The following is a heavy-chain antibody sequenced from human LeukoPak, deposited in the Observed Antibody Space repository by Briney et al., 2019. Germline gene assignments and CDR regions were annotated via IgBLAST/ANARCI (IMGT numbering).Heavy chain of an antibody. CDR2: IKHDGSEK. CDR1: GFSFSSYW. D-gene: IGHD3-3*01. J-gene: IGHJ4*02. Sequence: GGSLRLSCAASGFSFSSYWMSWVRQAPGKGLEWVASIKHDGSEKYYVDSVRGRFTISRDNTKNLLYLQMSSLRAEDTAVYYCATDRGWRTSGYYLYYFEYWGQGTLVTFSS. V-gene: IGHV3-7*01. CDR3: ATDRGWRTSGYYLYYFEY.